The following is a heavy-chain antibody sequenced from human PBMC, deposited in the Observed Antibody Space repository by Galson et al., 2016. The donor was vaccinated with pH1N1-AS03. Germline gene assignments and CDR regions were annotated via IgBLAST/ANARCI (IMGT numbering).Heavy chain of an antibody. CDR3: AKWSYRFDSSGYVGYFDL. V-gene: IGHV3-23*01. Sequence: SLRLSCAASGFTFNNFAMGWVHQAPGKGLEWVSGISSSGATTNYADSVRGRFTISRDTSKKTMHLQMNSLRVEDTASYYCAKWSYRFDSSGYVGYFDLWGRGTLVTVS. CDR2: ISSSGATT. CDR1: GFTFNNFA. D-gene: IGHD3-22*01. J-gene: IGHJ2*01.